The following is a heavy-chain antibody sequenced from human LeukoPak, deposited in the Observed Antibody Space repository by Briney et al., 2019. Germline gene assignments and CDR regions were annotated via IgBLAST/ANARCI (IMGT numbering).Heavy chain of an antibody. CDR3: ARRGYSSGWYYDY. D-gene: IGHD6-19*01. J-gene: IGHJ4*02. Sequence: SETLSLTCGVHGGSFNDYSWTWIRQPPGKGLEWIGYIYYSGSTNYNPSLKSRVTISVDTSKNQFSLKLSSVTAADTAVYYCARRGYSSGWYYDYWGQGTLVTVSS. CDR2: IYYSGST. CDR1: GGSFNDYS. V-gene: IGHV4-59*08.